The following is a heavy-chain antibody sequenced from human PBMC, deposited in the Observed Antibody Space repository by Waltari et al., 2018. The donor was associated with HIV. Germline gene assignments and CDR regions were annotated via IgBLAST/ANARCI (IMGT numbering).Heavy chain of an antibody. CDR3: ARDNWNDGLDI. D-gene: IGHD1-1*01. Sequence: EVQLVGSAGGSVQPGGALEPACAASGCQFSSYWLSWVRQAPGKGPEWVANIKQDGSEKYYVDSVKGRFTISRDNAKNSLYLQMNSLRAEDTAVYYCARDNWNDGLDIWGQGTMVTVSS. CDR1: GCQFSSYW. V-gene: IGHV3-7*01. CDR2: IKQDGSEK. J-gene: IGHJ3*02.